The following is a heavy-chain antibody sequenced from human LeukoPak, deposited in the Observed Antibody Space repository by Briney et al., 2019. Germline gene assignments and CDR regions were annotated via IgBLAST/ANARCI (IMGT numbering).Heavy chain of an antibody. J-gene: IGHJ4*02. CDR1: GYFISSAYY. V-gene: IGHV4-38-2*02. Sequence: ETLSLTCTVSGYFISSAYYWGWIRQPPGKGLEWIGSILHGGRTSYNPSLKSRVTISIDTSKNQFSLKLSSVTAADTAVYYCARDFSYYYGSGSDYNVGFDYWGQGVLVTVSS. CDR3: ARDFSYYYGSGSDYNVGFDY. D-gene: IGHD3-10*01. CDR2: ILHGGRT.